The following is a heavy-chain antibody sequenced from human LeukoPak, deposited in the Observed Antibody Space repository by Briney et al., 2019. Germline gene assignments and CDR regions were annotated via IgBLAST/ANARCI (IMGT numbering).Heavy chain of an antibody. J-gene: IGHJ4*02. Sequence: PSETLSLTCAVYGGSFSGYYWSWIRQPPGKGLEWIGEINHSGSTNYNPSLKSRVTISVDTSKNQFSLKLSSVTAADTAVYYCAKGATAVVVVAATFDYWGQGTLVTVSS. CDR1: GGSFSGYY. D-gene: IGHD2-15*01. CDR2: INHSGST. V-gene: IGHV4-34*01. CDR3: AKGATAVVVVAATFDY.